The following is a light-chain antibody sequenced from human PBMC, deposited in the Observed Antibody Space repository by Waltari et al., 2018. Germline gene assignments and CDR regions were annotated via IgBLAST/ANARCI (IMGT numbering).Light chain of an antibody. CDR2: DAS. CDR1: QEISTY. J-gene: IGKJ2*01. V-gene: IGKV1-33*01. CDR3: QQYDNLPYT. Sequence: DIQMTQSPSSLSASVGDRVTITCQASQEISTYLNWYQQRPGKAPKLLIYDASTLETGVPSRFSGSASGTAFTFTISSLQPEDIATYYCQQYDNLPYTFGQGTKLEIK.